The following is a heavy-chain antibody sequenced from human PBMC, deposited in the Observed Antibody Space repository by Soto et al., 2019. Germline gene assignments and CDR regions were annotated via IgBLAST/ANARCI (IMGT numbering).Heavy chain of an antibody. CDR2: IYHSGST. J-gene: IGHJ3*02. Sequence: QLQLQESGSGLVKPSQTLSLTCAVSGGSISSGGYSWSWIRQPPGQGLEWIGYIYHSGSTYYNPFLKSRVTISVDRSKNQFARQLSSVTAADTAVYYCAREGLRLETHPTSHAFDIWRRGTMVTV. D-gene: IGHD5-12*01. CDR1: GGSISSGGYS. V-gene: IGHV4-30-2*01. CDR3: AREGLRLETHPTSHAFDI.